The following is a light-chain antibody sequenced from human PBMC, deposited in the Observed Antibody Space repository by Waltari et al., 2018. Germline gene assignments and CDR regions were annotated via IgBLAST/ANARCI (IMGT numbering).Light chain of an antibody. Sequence: SSELTQDPAVSVAMGQTVTITCQGNSLRSYYASWYQQMPGQAPILVIYDQNTRPSGVPDRFSGSRSDNTASLTITGAQAEDEASYYCHSRDGSGSGGSFGGGTKLTVL. V-gene: IGLV3-19*01. CDR3: HSRDGSGSGGS. CDR1: SLRSYY. J-gene: IGLJ2*01. CDR2: DQN.